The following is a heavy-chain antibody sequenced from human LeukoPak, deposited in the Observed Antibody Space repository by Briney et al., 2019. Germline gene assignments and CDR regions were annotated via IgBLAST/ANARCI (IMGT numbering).Heavy chain of an antibody. V-gene: IGHV2-70*04. CDR2: IDWDDDK. CDR1: GFSLTTSKMR. J-gene: IGHJ4*02. CDR3: ARLTYYYDSSPGYFDY. Sequence: SGPTLVNPTQTLTLTCTFSGFSLTTSKMRVSWIRQPPGKALEWLARIDWDDDKFYSTSLKTRLTISKDTSKNQVVLTMTNMDPVDTATYYCARLTYYYDSSPGYFDYWGQGTLVTVSS. D-gene: IGHD3-22*01.